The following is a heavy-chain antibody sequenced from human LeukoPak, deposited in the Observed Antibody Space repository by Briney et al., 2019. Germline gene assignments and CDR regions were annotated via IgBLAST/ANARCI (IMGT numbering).Heavy chain of an antibody. V-gene: IGHV4-34*01. CDR3: ARSEINDYMNY. Sequence: SETLSLTCTVSGGSISSYYWSWIRQPPGKGLEWIGEINHSGSTNYNPSLKSRVTISVDTSKNQFSLKMTSVTAADTAFYFCARSEINDYMNYWGQGMPVTVSS. CDR2: INHSGST. D-gene: IGHD4-11*01. CDR1: GGSISSYY. J-gene: IGHJ4*02.